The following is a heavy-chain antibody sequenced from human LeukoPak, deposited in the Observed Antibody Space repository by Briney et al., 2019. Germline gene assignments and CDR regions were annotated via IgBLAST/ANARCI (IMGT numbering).Heavy chain of an antibody. CDR2: VKQDGREK. Sequence: GGFLRLSCAASGFTFSSYWMSWVRQAPGKGLEWVANVKQDGREKHCVDSVKGRSTISRDNAKNSLYLQMNSLRVEDTAVYYCARGLGAPDSWGHGTLVTVSS. V-gene: IGHV3-7*01. D-gene: IGHD1-26*01. CDR1: GFTFSSYW. CDR3: ARGLGAPDS. J-gene: IGHJ5*01.